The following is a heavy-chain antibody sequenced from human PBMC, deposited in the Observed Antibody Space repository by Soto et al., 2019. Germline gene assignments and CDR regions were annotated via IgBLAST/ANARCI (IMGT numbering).Heavy chain of an antibody. CDR3: ASKATYYDFSPYYGMDV. CDR1: GGTFSSYA. CDR2: IIPISGTA. V-gene: IGHV1-69*01. Sequence: QVQLVQSGAEVKKPGSSVKVSCTASGGTFSSYAISWVRQAPGQGLEWMGGIIPISGTANYAQKFQGRVTITADESTSTAYMELSSLRSEDTAVYYCASKATYYDFSPYYGMDVWGQGTTVTVSS. D-gene: IGHD3-3*01. J-gene: IGHJ6*02.